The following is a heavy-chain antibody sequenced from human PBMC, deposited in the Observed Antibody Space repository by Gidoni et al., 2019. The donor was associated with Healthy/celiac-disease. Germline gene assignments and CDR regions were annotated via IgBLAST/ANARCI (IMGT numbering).Heavy chain of an antibody. CDR2: ISGSGGST. CDR3: ARAGGYFDY. V-gene: IGHV3-23*01. D-gene: IGHD3-10*01. CDR1: GLPFSSYA. Sequence: RLLEPGGGWVYPRGPRGFPCPASGLPFSSYAMSWVRQAPGKGLEWVSAISGSGGSTYYADSVKGRFTISRDNSKNTLYLQMNSLRAEDTAVYYCARAGGYFDYWGQGTLVTVSS. J-gene: IGHJ4*02.